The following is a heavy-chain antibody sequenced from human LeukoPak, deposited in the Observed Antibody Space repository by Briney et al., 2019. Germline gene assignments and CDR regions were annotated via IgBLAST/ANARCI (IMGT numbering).Heavy chain of an antibody. CDR1: GGSISSGGYS. Sequence: SETLSLTCAVSGGSISSGGYSWSWIRQPPGKGLEWIGYIYHSGSTYYNPSLKSRVTISVDRSKNQFSLKLSSVTAADTAVYYCARSPDYYDSSGPLAFDIWGQGTMVTVSS. J-gene: IGHJ3*02. CDR3: ARSPDYYDSSGPLAFDI. D-gene: IGHD3-22*01. CDR2: IYHSGST. V-gene: IGHV4-30-2*01.